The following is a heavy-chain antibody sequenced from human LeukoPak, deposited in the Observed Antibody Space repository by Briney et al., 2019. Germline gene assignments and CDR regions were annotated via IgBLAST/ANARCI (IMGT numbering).Heavy chain of an antibody. J-gene: IGHJ6*02. CDR1: GYTFTGYY. Sequence: ASVKVSCKASGYTFTGYYMHWVRQAPGQGLEWMGWINPNSGGTNYAQKFQGWVTMTRDTSISTAYMELSRLRSDDTAVYYCARDLAVAGTGEGYYGMDVWGQGTTVTVSS. CDR3: ARDLAVAGTGEGYYGMDV. CDR2: INPNSGGT. D-gene: IGHD6-19*01. V-gene: IGHV1-2*04.